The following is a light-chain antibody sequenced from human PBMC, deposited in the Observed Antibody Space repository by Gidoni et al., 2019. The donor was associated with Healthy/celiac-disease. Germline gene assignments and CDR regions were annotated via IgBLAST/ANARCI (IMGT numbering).Light chain of an antibody. CDR1: QSVSSY. V-gene: IGKV3-11*01. J-gene: IGKJ5*01. Sequence: EIVLTQSPATLYLSPGERATLSCRASQSVSSYLVWYQQKPGQAPRLLIYDASNRATGIPARFSGSGSGTYVTLTISSLEPEDFAVYYCQQRSNWPLTFGQGTRLEIK. CDR3: QQRSNWPLT. CDR2: DAS.